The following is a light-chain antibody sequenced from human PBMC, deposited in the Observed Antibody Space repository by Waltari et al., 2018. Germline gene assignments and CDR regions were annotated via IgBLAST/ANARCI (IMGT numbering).Light chain of an antibody. V-gene: IGKV3-15*01. CDR1: PGVRRN. CDR2: GAS. J-gene: IGKJ3*01. Sequence: EIWMTQSPATLSVSPGERAHPPRRAKPGVRRNLAWYHQNPGQAPRPLIYGASTRATGIPARFSGSGSGTEFTLTISSMQSEDFAVYYCQQYNNWLEVTFGPGTKVDIK. CDR3: QQYNNWLEVT.